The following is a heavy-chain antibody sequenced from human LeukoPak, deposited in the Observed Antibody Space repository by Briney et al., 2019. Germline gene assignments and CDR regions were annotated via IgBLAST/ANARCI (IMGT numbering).Heavy chain of an antibody. J-gene: IGHJ4*02. Sequence: ASVKVSCKASGYTFTSYGISWVRQAPGQGLEWMGWINPNSGGTNYAQKFQGRVTMTRDTSISTAYMELSRLRSDDTAVYYCAREHPTYYYDSSGYYPYYFDYWGQGTLVTVSS. V-gene: IGHV1-2*02. CDR3: AREHPTYYYDSSGYYPYYFDY. D-gene: IGHD3-22*01. CDR1: GYTFTSYG. CDR2: INPNSGGT.